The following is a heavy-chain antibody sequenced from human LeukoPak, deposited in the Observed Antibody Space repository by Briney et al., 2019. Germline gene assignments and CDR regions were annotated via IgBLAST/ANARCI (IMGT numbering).Heavy chain of an antibody. CDR2: INSDGSSQ. CDR3: ATGQGHGIYV. V-gene: IGHV3-74*01. Sequence: GGSLRLSCAASGFTFSSYWMHWLRQAPGKGLVWVSRINSDGSSQSYADSVKGRFTISRDNAKNTLYLQMNSLRAEDTAVYYCATGQGHGIYVWGQGNTVTVSS. J-gene: IGHJ6*02. D-gene: IGHD1-14*01. CDR1: GFTFSSYW.